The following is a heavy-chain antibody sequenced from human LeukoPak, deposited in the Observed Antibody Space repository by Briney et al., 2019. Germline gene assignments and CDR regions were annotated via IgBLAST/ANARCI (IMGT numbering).Heavy chain of an antibody. CDR1: GYTFTSYY. Sequence: SVKVSCKASGYTFTSYYMHWVRQAPGQGLEWMGRIIPILGIANYAQKFQGRVTITADKSTSTAYMELRSLRSDDTAVYYCARDHAGVDDYWGQGTLVTVSS. V-gene: IGHV1-69*04. D-gene: IGHD5-12*01. J-gene: IGHJ4*02. CDR3: ARDHAGVDDY. CDR2: IIPILGIA.